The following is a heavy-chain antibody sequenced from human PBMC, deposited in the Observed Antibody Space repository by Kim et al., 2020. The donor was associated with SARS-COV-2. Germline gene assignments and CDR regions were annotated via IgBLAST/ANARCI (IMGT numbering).Heavy chain of an antibody. D-gene: IGHD5-12*01. V-gene: IGHV3-30-3*01. Sequence: GGSLRLSCAASGFTFSSYAMHWVRQAPGKGLEWVAVISYDGSNKYYADSVKGRFTISRDNSKNTLYLQMNSLRAEDTAVYYCARDPQGAWQRAFDYWGQGTLVTVSS. CDR3: ARDPQGAWQRAFDY. J-gene: IGHJ4*02. CDR2: ISYDGSNK. CDR1: GFTFSSYA.